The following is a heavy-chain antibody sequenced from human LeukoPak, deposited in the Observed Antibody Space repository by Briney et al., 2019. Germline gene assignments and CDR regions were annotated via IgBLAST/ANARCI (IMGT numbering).Heavy chain of an antibody. CDR1: GYTFTSYG. J-gene: IGHJ4*02. CDR3: ARDDATDGYNYLVQFYY. V-gene: IGHV1-18*01. Sequence: GASVQVSCQASGYTFTSYGISWVGQAPGQGLEWMGWISAYNGNTNYAQKLQGRVTMTTDTSTSTAYMELRSLRSDDTAVYYCARDDATDGYNYLVQFYYWGQGTLVTLSS. CDR2: ISAYNGNT. D-gene: IGHD5-24*01.